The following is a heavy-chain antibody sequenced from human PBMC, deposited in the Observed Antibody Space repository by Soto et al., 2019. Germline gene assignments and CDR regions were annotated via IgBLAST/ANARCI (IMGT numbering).Heavy chain of an antibody. Sequence: PSETLSLTCAVYGGSFRHSLWGWIRQSPWQGLEWIGEINESGATNYISSLKGRVSISIDTSRNQFSLKLNSVTTADTAVYYCARASLLTGYDDKYFALDVWGQGTTVTVS. CDR3: ARASLLTGYDDKYFALDV. CDR2: INESGAT. J-gene: IGHJ6*02. D-gene: IGHD3-9*01. CDR1: GGSFRHSL. V-gene: IGHV4-34*01.